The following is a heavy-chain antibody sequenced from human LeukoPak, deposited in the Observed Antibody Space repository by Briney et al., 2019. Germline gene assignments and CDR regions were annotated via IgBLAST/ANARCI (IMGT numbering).Heavy chain of an antibody. Sequence: ASVKVSCKVSGYTLTELSMHWVRQAPGKGLEWMGGFDPEDGETIYAQKFQGRVTMTEDTSTDTAYMELSSLRSEDTAVCYCATDIAARPGLFDYWGQGTLVTVSS. CDR2: FDPEDGET. CDR1: GYTLTELS. D-gene: IGHD6-6*01. CDR3: ATDIAARPGLFDY. V-gene: IGHV1-24*01. J-gene: IGHJ4*02.